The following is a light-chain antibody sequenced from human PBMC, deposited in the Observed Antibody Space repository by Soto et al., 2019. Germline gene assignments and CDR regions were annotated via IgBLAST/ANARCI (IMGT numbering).Light chain of an antibody. J-gene: IGLJ2*01. CDR1: NNDVGTYND. V-gene: IGLV2-14*01. Sequence: QSALTQPASVSGSPGQSITISCTGSNNDVGTYNDVSWYQQPPGKAPRLLIYDVRDRPSGISNRFSGSKSANTASLTISGLQADDEADYYCASYTSSNSLVFGGGTKVTVI. CDR3: ASYTSSNSLV. CDR2: DVR.